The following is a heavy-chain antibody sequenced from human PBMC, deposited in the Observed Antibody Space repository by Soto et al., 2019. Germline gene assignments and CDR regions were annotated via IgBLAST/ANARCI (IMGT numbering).Heavy chain of an antibody. V-gene: IGHV3-30-3*01. CDR2: ISYDGSNK. D-gene: IGHD6-13*01. J-gene: IGHJ4*02. Sequence: VQLVESGGGVVQPGRSLRLSCAASGFTFSSYAMHWVRQAPGKGLEWVAVISYDGSNKYYADSVKGRFTISRDNSKNTLYLQMNSLRAEDTAVYYCAREAAAGLDYWGQGTLVTVSS. CDR3: AREAAAGLDY. CDR1: GFTFSSYA.